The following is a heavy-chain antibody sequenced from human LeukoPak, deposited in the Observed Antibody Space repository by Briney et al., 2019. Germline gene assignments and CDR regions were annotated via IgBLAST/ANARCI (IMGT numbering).Heavy chain of an antibody. Sequence: SETLSLTCTVSGGSISSSSYYWGWIRQPPGKGLEWIGSIYYSGSTYYNPSLKSRVTISVDTSKNQFSLKLGSVTAADTAVYYCVLQVSPWELRSYYYYYMDVWGKGTTVTVSS. J-gene: IGHJ6*03. CDR2: IYYSGST. CDR1: GGSISSSSYY. CDR3: VLQVSPWELRSYYYYYMDV. V-gene: IGHV4-39*01. D-gene: IGHD1-26*01.